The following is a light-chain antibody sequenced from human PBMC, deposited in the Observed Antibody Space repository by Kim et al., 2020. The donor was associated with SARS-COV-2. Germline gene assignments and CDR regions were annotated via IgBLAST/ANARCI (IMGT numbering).Light chain of an antibody. CDR1: QTIDTN. V-gene: IGKV3-15*01. CDR3: QQYSHWPPYT. Sequence: SPGERVTLSCRASQTIDTNLAWYQQKPGQAPRLLIYGASTRATDIPARFSGSGSGTEFTLIIGSLQSEDFAVYYCQQYSHWPPYTFGQGTKVDIK. CDR2: GAS. J-gene: IGKJ2*01.